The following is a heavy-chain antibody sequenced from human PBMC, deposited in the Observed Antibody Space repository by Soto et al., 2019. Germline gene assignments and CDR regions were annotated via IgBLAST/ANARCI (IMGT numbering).Heavy chain of an antibody. Sequence: LSLTCTVSGGSISSYYWSWIRQPAGKGLEWIGRIYTSGSTNYNPSLKSRVTMSVDTSKNQFSLKLSSVTAADTAVYYCARATEGAMASYFDYWGQGTLVTVSS. J-gene: IGHJ4*02. CDR1: GGSISSYY. D-gene: IGHD5-18*01. V-gene: IGHV4-4*07. CDR3: ARATEGAMASYFDY. CDR2: IYTSGST.